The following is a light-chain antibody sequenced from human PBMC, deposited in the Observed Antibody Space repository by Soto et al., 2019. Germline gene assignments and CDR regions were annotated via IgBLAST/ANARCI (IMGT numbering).Light chain of an antibody. V-gene: IGKV3-20*01. Sequence: EVVMTQSPGTLSLSPGERATLSCWASQSVASNLVWYQQKPGQAPRLLIYGASRRPTAIPDRFSGSGSGTDFTITITRLEPEDFAVYYCQQYGNSPVTFGRGTRLQIK. CDR2: GAS. CDR3: QQYGNSPVT. J-gene: IGKJ2*01. CDR1: QSVASN.